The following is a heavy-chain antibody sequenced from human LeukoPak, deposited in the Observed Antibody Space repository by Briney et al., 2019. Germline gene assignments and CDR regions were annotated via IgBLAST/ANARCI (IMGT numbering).Heavy chain of an antibody. CDR3: ARLAGAVAGWFDY. J-gene: IGHJ4*02. D-gene: IGHD6-19*01. CDR1: GFTFSSYW. CDR2: IKQDGGEK. V-gene: IGHV3-7*01. Sequence: GGSLRLSCAASGFTFSSYWMSWVRQAPGKGLEWVANIKQDGGEKYYVDSVEGRFTISRDNAKNSLYLQMNSLGAEDTAVYYCARLAGAVAGWFDYWGQGTLVTVSS.